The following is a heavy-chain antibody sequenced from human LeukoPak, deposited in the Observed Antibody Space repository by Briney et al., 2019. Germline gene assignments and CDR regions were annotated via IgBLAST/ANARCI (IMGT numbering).Heavy chain of an antibody. V-gene: IGHV4-59*01. CDR1: GGSISSYY. J-gene: IGHJ4*02. Sequence: PSETLSLTCTVSGGSISSYYWSWIRQPPGKGLEWIGYIYYSGSTNYNPSLKSRVTISVDTSKNQFSLKLSSVTAADTAVYYCARDRRHKNIVVVPAAIGWGQGTLVTVSS. CDR2: IYYSGST. CDR3: ARDRRHKNIVVVPAAIG. D-gene: IGHD2-2*01.